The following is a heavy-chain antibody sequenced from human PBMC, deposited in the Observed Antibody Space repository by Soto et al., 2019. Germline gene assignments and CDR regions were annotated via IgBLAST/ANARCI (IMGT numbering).Heavy chain of an antibody. J-gene: IGHJ4*02. CDR2: INPNSGDT. CDR3: ARGGDTSGYGLDY. V-gene: IGHV1-2*04. D-gene: IGHD5-18*01. Sequence: QVQLVQSGAEVKKLGSSVKVSCKASGYTFTAYYIHWVRQAPGQGLEWVGWINPNSGDTNYAKRFQGWVTMSGATSVSKDYMDRTRLRSDDTAVYYCARGGDTSGYGLDYWGQGTLVTVSS. CDR1: GYTFTAYY.